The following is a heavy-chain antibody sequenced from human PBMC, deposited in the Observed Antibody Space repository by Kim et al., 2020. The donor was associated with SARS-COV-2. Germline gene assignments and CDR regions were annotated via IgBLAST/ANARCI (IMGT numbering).Heavy chain of an antibody. CDR2: IYPGDSDT. J-gene: IGHJ3*02. CDR1: GYSFTSYW. V-gene: IGHV5-51*01. CDR3: ARRVGYCSSTSCYALGAFDI. D-gene: IGHD2-2*03. Sequence: GESLKISCKGSGYSFTSYWIGWVRQMPGKGLEWMGIIYPGDSDTRYSPSFQGQVTISADKSISTAYLQWSSLKASDTAMYYCARRVGYCSSTSCYALGAFDIWGQGTMVTVSS.